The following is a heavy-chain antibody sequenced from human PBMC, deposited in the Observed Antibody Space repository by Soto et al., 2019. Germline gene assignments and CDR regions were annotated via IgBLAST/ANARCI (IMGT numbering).Heavy chain of an antibody. CDR1: GYTLTELS. CDR3: ATLRFLEWLLGDAFDI. J-gene: IGHJ3*02. D-gene: IGHD3-3*01. V-gene: IGHV1-24*01. Sequence: ASVKVSCKVSGYTLTELSMHWVRQAPGKGLEWMGGFDPEDGETICAQKFQGRVTMTEDTSTDTAYMELSSLRSEDTAVYYCATLRFLEWLLGDAFDIWGQGTMVTVSS. CDR2: FDPEDGET.